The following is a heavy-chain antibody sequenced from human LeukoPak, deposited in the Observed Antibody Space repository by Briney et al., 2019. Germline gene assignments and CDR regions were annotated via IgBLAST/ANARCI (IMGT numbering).Heavy chain of an antibody. V-gene: IGHV4-59*01. Sequence: SETLSLTCTVSGGSISGYYWSWIRQPPGKGLEWIGYIYYSGSTNYNPSLKSRVTISVDTSKNQFSLKLSSVTAADTAVYYCARVRGYDILTGYFDYWGQGTLVTVSS. CDR2: IYYSGST. CDR1: GGSISGYY. CDR3: ARVRGYDILTGYFDY. J-gene: IGHJ4*02. D-gene: IGHD3-9*01.